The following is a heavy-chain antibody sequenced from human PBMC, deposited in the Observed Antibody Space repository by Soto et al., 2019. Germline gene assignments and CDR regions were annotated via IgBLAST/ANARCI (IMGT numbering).Heavy chain of an antibody. CDR1: GFTFSSYA. CDR2: ISGSGGRT. Sequence: GGSLRLSCAASGFTFSSYAMSWVRQAPGKGLEWVSAISGSGGRTYYADSVKGRFTIARYKSKNTLYLQMNSLRAEDTAVYYCAKDSVRGVLPVNWFDPWGQGTLVTVSS. V-gene: IGHV3-23*01. D-gene: IGHD3-10*01. J-gene: IGHJ5*02. CDR3: AKDSVRGVLPVNWFDP.